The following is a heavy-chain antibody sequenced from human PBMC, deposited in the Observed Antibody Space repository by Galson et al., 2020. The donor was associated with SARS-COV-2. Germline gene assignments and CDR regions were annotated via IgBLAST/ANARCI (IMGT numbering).Heavy chain of an antibody. CDR1: GFTFSNAW. V-gene: IGHV3-15*01. J-gene: IGHJ4*02. D-gene: IGHD3-10*01. CDR2: IKSKTDGGTT. Sequence: GESLKISCAASGFTFSNAWMSWVRQAPGKGLEWVGRIKSKTDGGTTDYAAPVKGRFTISRDDSKNTLYLQMNSLKTEDTAVYYCTTVLLWFGESQGIDYWGQGTLVTVSS. CDR3: TTVLLWFGESQGIDY.